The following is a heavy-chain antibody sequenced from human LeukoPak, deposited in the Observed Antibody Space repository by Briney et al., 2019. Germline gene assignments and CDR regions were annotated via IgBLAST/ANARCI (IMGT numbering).Heavy chain of an antibody. Sequence: SETLSLTYTVSGGSISSGSDYWSWIRQPAGKGLEWIGLINTSGSTNYNPSLKSRVTISVDTSKNQFSLKLSSVTAADTAVYYCARSAVIVVSLDYWGQGTLVTVSS. J-gene: IGHJ4*02. CDR2: INTSGST. D-gene: IGHD3-22*01. CDR3: ARSAVIVVSLDY. V-gene: IGHV4-61*02. CDR1: GGSISSGSDY.